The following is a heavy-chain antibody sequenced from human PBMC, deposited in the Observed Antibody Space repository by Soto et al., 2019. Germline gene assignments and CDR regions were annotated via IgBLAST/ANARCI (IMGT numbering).Heavy chain of an antibody. CDR3: THSPWGAAPDY. V-gene: IGHV2-5*01. CDR2: IYWNDDK. J-gene: IGHJ4*02. Sequence: SGPTLVNPTQTLTLTCSFSGFSLSARGVGVGWIRQPPGKALEWLALIYWNDDKRYSPSLKSRLTVTGDTSENQVVLTMTDMDPVDTATYYCTHSPWGAAPDYWGQGAPVTVSS. CDR1: GFSLSARGVG. D-gene: IGHD3-16*01.